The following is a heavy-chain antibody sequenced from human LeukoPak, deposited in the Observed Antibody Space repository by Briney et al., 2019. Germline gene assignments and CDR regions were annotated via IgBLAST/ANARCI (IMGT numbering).Heavy chain of an antibody. V-gene: IGHV3-66*01. Sequence: QSGGSLRLSCAASGFTVSSNYMSWVRQAPGKGLEWVSVIYSGGSTYYADSVKGRFTISRDNSKNTLYLQMNSLRAEDTAVYYCARELPLGYYYDSSGYYGAVEDYWGQGTLVTVSS. CDR3: ARELPLGYYYDSSGYYGAVEDY. J-gene: IGHJ4*02. D-gene: IGHD3-22*01. CDR1: GFTVSSNY. CDR2: IYSGGST.